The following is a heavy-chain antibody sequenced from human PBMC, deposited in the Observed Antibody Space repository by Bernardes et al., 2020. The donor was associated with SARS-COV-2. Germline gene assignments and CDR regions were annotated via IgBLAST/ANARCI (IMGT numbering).Heavy chain of an antibody. CDR2: IKQDGSEE. J-gene: IGHJ5*02. CDR1: GYTFRNYW. CDR3: ARLRPGYFDL. Sequence: GGSLRLSCAASGYTFRNYWMSWVRQAPGKGLEWVANIKQDGSEEYYVDSVKGRFTISRDHANNSLYLQMKSLRAEDTAVYYCARLRPGYFDLWGQGTLVTVSP. V-gene: IGHV3-7*01. D-gene: IGHD1-1*01.